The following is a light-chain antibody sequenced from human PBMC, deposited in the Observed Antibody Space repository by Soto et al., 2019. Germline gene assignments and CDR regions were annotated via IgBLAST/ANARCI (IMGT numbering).Light chain of an antibody. V-gene: IGLV2-14*01. CDR1: SSDVGGYNY. J-gene: IGLJ3*02. Sequence: QSALTQPASVSGSPGQSITISCTGTSSDVGGYNYVSWYQQHPGKAPKLMIYEVSNRPSGVSNRFSGSKSGNTASLTISGLQPEDEADHYCSSYTSSSTPNWVFGGGTQLTVL. CDR3: SSYTSSSTPNWV. CDR2: EVS.